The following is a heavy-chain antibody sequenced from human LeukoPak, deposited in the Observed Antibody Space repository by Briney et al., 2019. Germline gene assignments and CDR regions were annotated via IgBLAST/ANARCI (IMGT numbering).Heavy chain of an antibody. D-gene: IGHD3-22*01. Sequence: GESLKISCKGSGYSFTSYWIGWVRQMPGKGLEWKGIIYPVDPDTRYSPSFQGQVTISADKSISTAYLQWSSLKASDTAMYYCARQYYYDSSGYWNWFDPWGQGTLVTVSS. J-gene: IGHJ5*02. CDR2: IYPVDPDT. CDR1: GYSFTSYW. V-gene: IGHV5-51*01. CDR3: ARQYYYDSSGYWNWFDP.